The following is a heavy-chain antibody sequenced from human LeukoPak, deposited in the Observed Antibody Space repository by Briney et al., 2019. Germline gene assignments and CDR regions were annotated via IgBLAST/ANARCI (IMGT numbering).Heavy chain of an antibody. D-gene: IGHD3-10*01. CDR1: GLIFTKYY. CDR2: ITSNGANT. CDR3: AREACGSGNYPFDY. J-gene: IGHJ4*02. Sequence: GGSLRLSCSASGLIFTKYYMNWVRQAPGKGLEWVSSITSNGANTYYADSVKGRFTISRDNAKNSLYLQMNSLRAEDTAVYYCAREACGSGNYPFDYWGQGTLVTVSS. V-gene: IGHV3-21*01.